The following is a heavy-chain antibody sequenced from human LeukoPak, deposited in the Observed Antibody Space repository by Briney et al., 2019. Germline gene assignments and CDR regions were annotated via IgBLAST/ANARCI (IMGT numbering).Heavy chain of an antibody. CDR3: AKSGRTVTLAGDKWFDP. D-gene: IGHD4-17*01. V-gene: IGHV3-23*01. CDR1: GFTFSSYA. CDR2: ISSSGGST. Sequence: GGSLRLSCAASGFTFSSYAMSWVRQAPGKGLEWVSDISSSGGSTYYPDSVKGRFTLSTDNSKNTLYWQMNSLRAEDTAVYYCAKSGRTVTLAGDKWFDPWGQGTLVTVSS. J-gene: IGHJ5*02.